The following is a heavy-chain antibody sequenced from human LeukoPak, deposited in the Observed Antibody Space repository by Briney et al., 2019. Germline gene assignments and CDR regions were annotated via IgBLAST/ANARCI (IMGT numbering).Heavy chain of an antibody. D-gene: IGHD3-22*01. Sequence: SETLSLTCTVSGGSISSYYWSWIRQPPGKGLEWIGYIYYSGSTNYNPSLKSRVTISVDTSKNQFSLKLSSVTAADTAVYYCARGRDGITMIVVGANFDYWGQGTLVTVSS. CDR1: GGSISSYY. V-gene: IGHV4-59*12. CDR3: ARGRDGITMIVVGANFDY. CDR2: IYYSGST. J-gene: IGHJ4*02.